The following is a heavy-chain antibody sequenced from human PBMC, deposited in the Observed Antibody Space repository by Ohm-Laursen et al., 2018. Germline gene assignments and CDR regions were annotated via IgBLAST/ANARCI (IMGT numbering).Heavy chain of an antibody. J-gene: IGHJ3*02. D-gene: IGHD3-22*01. V-gene: IGHV3-9*01. Sequence: SLRLSCTASGFTFDDYAMHWVRQAPGKGLEWVSDISWNSGTMGYADSVKGRFTISRDNAKNSLYLQMNSLRAEDTALYYCARDAEVVGTTSGALDIWGQGTMVTVSS. CDR3: ARDAEVVGTTSGALDI. CDR2: ISWNSGTM. CDR1: GFTFDDYA.